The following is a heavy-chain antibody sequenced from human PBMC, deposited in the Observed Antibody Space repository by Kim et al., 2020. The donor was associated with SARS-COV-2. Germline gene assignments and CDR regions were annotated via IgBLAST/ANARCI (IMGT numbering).Heavy chain of an antibody. CDR3: AKDRDDFWSGYEYFQH. J-gene: IGHJ1*01. Sequence: GGSLRLSCAASGFTFSSYAMSWVRQAPGKGLEWVSAISGSGGSTYYADSVKGRFTISRDNSKNTLYLQMNSLSAEETAVYYCAKDRDDFWSGYEYFQHWGKGILVTVSS. CDR2: ISGSGGST. CDR1: GFTFSSYA. D-gene: IGHD3-3*01. V-gene: IGHV3-23*01.